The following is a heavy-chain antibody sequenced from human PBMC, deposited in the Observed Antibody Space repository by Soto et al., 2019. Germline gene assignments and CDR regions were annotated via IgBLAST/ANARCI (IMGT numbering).Heavy chain of an antibody. V-gene: IGHV5-10-1*01. J-gene: IGHJ4*02. D-gene: IGHD3-22*01. CDR2: IDPSDSYT. CDR3: ARRENYYDSSGPSDY. CDR1: GYSFTSYW. Sequence: PGESLKISCKGSGYSFTSYWISWVRQMPGKGLEWMGRIDPSDSYTNYSPSFQGHVTISADKSISTAYLQWSSLKASDTAMYYCARRENYYDSSGPSDYWGQGTLVTVSS.